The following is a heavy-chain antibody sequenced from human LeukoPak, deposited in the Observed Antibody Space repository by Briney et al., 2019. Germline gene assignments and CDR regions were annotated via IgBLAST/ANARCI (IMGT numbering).Heavy chain of an antibody. CDR3: AKWKYRNPGIDDY. J-gene: IGHJ4*02. Sequence: AGGSLRLSCAASGFTFSSYAMSWVRQAPGKGLEWVSVISGSGDNTYYADSVKGRFTISRDNSKNMLYLQMNRPRAEDTDVYYSAKWKYRNPGIDDYWGQGTLVTVSS. D-gene: IGHD1-7*01. CDR1: GFTFSSYA. CDR2: ISGSGDNT. V-gene: IGHV3-23*01.